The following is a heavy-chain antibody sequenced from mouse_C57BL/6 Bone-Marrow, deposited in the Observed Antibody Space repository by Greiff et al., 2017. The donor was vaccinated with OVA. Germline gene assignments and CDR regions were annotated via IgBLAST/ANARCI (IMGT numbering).Heavy chain of an antibody. CDR3: ARGSITTVVAIDY. CDR1: GYTFTSYG. Sequence: VKLMESGAELARPGASVKLSCKASGYTFTSYGISWVKQRTGQGLEWIGEIYPRSGNTYYNEKFKGKATLTADKSSSTAYMELRSLTSEDSAVYFCARGSITTVVAIDYWGQGTTLTVSS. CDR2: IYPRSGNT. D-gene: IGHD1-1*01. V-gene: IGHV1-81*01. J-gene: IGHJ2*01.